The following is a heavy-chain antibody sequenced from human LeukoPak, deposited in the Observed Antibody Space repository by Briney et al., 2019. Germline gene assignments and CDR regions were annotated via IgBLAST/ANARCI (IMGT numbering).Heavy chain of an antibody. Sequence: ASVKVSCKASGYTLTSYYMHWVRQAPGQGLEWMGIINSSGGSTSYAQKFQGRVTMTRDTSTSTVYMELSSLRSEDTAVYYCARGSSIFDSGYYYGMDVWGKGTTVTVSS. J-gene: IGHJ6*04. V-gene: IGHV1-46*01. CDR2: INSSGGST. CDR1: GYTLTSYY. D-gene: IGHD3-9*01. CDR3: ARGSSIFDSGYYYGMDV.